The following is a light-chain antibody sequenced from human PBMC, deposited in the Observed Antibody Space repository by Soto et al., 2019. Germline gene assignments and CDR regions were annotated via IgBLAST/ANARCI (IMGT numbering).Light chain of an antibody. J-gene: IGLJ1*01. CDR1: SSDVGGYKY. CDR2: EVT. V-gene: IGLV2-8*01. CDR3: SSYAGNNKFV. Sequence: QSALTQPPSASGSPGQSVTISCTGTSSDVGGYKYVSWYQQHPGKAPKLLTYEVTKRPSGVPDRFSGSKSGNTASLTVSGLQAEDEAGYYCSSYAGNNKFVFGTGTKLTVL.